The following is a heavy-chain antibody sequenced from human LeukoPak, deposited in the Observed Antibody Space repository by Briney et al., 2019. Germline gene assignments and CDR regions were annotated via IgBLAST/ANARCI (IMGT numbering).Heavy chain of an antibody. Sequence: GGSLRLSCAASGLGFNNAWMSWVRQAPGKGLEWVAFIRSDGSNKYYADSVKGRFTISRDNSKNTLYLQMNSLGAEDTAVYYCARDSRGYSYGPNTDYWGQGTLVTVSS. D-gene: IGHD5-18*01. CDR2: IRSDGSNK. CDR1: GLGFNNAW. V-gene: IGHV3-30*02. CDR3: ARDSRGYSYGPNTDY. J-gene: IGHJ4*02.